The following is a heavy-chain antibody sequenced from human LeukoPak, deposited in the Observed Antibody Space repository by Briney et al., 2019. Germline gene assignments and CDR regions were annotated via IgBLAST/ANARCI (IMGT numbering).Heavy chain of an antibody. J-gene: IGHJ4*02. D-gene: IGHD3-22*01. CDR2: IRHDGSYQ. CDR3: ATSLYYYDSSGYYPLDY. CDR1: GFTFSSYG. V-gene: IGHV3-30*02. Sequence: GGSLRLSCAAFGFTFSSYGMHWVRQTPGKGLDWVAFIRHDGSYQQYADSVKGRFTVSRDNAKNTLYLQMNSLRAEDTAVYYCATSLYYYDSSGYYPLDYWGQGTLVTVSS.